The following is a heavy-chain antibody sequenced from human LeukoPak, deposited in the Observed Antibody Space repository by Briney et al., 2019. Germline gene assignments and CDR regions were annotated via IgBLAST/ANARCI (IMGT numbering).Heavy chain of an antibody. CDR2: INPNSSGT. CDR1: GYTFTGYY. J-gene: IGHJ3*02. D-gene: IGHD6-6*01. CDR3: ARDPEGSSDAFDI. Sequence: ASVKVSCKASGYTFTGYYMHWVRQAPGQGLEWMRRINPNSSGTNYAQKFQGRVTMTRDTSISTAYMELSRLRSDDTAVYYCARDPEGSSDAFDIWGQGTMVTVSS. V-gene: IGHV1-2*06.